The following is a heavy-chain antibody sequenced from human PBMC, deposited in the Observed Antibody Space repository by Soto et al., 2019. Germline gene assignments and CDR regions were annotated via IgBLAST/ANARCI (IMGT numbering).Heavy chain of an antibody. D-gene: IGHD3-10*01. V-gene: IGHV1-18*01. J-gene: IGHJ6*02. CDR3: AREPFGSGSPYCFGLDV. CDR1: GYTFTNYG. Sequence: QVKLVQSGAEVKKPGASVKVSCKASGYTFTNYGISWVRQAPGQGLEWMGWISAYNGNTNYAQNLQGRVTMTTDTSTSTAYMELRSLRSDDTAVYYCAREPFGSGSPYCFGLDVWGQGTTVTV. CDR2: ISAYNGNT.